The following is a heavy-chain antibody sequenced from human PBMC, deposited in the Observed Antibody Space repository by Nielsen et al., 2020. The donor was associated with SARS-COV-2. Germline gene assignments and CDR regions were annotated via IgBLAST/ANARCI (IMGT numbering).Heavy chain of an antibody. CDR1: GFTFSSYS. D-gene: IGHD2/OR15-2a*01. Sequence: SLKISCAASGFTFSSYSMNWVRQAPGKGLEWVSGISWNSGSIGYADSVKGRFTISRDNAKNSLYLQMNSLRAEDTALYYCAKDIKIGVIVPGGFDYWGQGTLVTVSS. J-gene: IGHJ4*02. V-gene: IGHV3-9*01. CDR2: ISWNSGSI. CDR3: AKDIKIGVIVPGGFDY.